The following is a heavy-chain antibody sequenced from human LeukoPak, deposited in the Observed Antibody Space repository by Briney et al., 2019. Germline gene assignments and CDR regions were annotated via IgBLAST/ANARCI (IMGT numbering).Heavy chain of an antibody. Sequence: GGSLRLSCAASGFTFSIYVMNWVRQAPGKGLEWVSTISVGAEYIFYADAVKGRFTISRDDSNNALYLQMNSLRAEDTVLYCCANGRPLLKYFEYWGQGTLVTVSS. CDR3: ANGRPLLKYFEY. CDR1: GFTFSIYV. V-gene: IGHV3-23*01. CDR2: ISVGAEYI. J-gene: IGHJ4*02. D-gene: IGHD3-9*01.